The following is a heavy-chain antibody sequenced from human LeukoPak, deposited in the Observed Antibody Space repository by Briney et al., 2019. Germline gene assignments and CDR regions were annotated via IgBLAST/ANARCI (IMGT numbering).Heavy chain of an antibody. Sequence: PVGSLRLSCAASAFTISTYWMSWVRRAPGKGLEWVANIKQDGSEKYYVDSVKGRFTISRDNAKNSLYLQMNSLRAEDTAVYYCVREMGLSDAFDIWGQGTMVTVSS. CDR1: AFTISTYW. V-gene: IGHV3-7*01. CDR3: VREMGLSDAFDI. CDR2: IKQDGSEK. J-gene: IGHJ3*02. D-gene: IGHD3-16*02.